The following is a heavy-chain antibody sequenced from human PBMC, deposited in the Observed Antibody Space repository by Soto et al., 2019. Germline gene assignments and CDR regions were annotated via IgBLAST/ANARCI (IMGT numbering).Heavy chain of an antibody. CDR3: AEGSETFAY. D-gene: IGHD3-10*01. CDR1: GXVFSDYS. CDR2: IDSTSSYI. Sequence: GGSLRLSCAASGXVFSDYSLNWVRQAPGKGLEWVSSIDSTSSYIYYADSVKGRFTISRDNAKDSLYLQVNSLRAEDTAVYYCAEGSETFAYWGHGTLVTVSS. J-gene: IGHJ4*01. V-gene: IGHV3-21*01.